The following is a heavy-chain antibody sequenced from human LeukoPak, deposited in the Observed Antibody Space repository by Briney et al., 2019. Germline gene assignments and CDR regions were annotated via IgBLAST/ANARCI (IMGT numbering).Heavy chain of an antibody. V-gene: IGHV4-28*01. CDR2: IYYSGST. CDR1: GYSISSSNW. D-gene: IGHD1-26*01. CDR3: ARQLGGSYYVGYNWFDP. Sequence: PSDTLSLTCAVSGYSISSSNWWGWIRHPPGKALEWIGYIYYSGSTNYNPSLKSRVTMSVDTSKNQFSLKLSSVTAADTAVYYCARQLGGSYYVGYNWFDPWGQGTLVTVSS. J-gene: IGHJ5*02.